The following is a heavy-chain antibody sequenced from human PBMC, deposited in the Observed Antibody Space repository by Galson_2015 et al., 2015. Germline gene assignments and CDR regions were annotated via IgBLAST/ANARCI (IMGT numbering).Heavy chain of an antibody. V-gene: IGHV1-46*01. CDR3: ARGDSAGISQGCDY. J-gene: IGHJ4*02. CDR2: INPSGGNT. D-gene: IGHD2-15*01. CDR1: GYSFSSYS. Sequence: SVKVSCKASGYSFSSYSIHWVRQAPGQGLEWMGIINPSGGNTRNTQKFQGRVTMTRDTSTSTVYMELSSLRSEDTAVYYCARGDSAGISQGCDYWGQGTLVTVSS.